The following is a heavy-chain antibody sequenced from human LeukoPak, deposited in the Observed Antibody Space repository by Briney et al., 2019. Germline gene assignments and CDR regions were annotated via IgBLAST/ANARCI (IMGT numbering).Heavy chain of an antibody. D-gene: IGHD6-13*01. CDR2: ISAYNGNT. V-gene: IGHV1-18*01. CDR1: GYTFTSYG. CDR3: ATTYSSSWYGDHYFDY. Sequence: ASVKVSCKASGYTFTSYGISWVRQAPGQGLEWMGWISAYNGNTNYAQKLQGRVTMTTDTSTSTAYMELRSLRSDDTAVYYCATTYSSSWYGDHYFDYWGQGTLVTVSS. J-gene: IGHJ4*02.